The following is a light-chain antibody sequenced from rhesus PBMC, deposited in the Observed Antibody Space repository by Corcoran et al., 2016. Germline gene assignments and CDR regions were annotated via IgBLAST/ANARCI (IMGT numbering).Light chain of an antibody. CDR2: DAA. Sequence: DIQMTQSPSSLSASVGDTVTITCQASQGISKYLASYQQKPGKGLKLLIYDAATLQSRVPSMVRGSGSGTEITLTISSRQPEDFETDYCKQHNSYPYSFGQGTKVEIK. CDR3: KQHNSYPYS. CDR1: QGISKY. J-gene: IGKJ2*01. V-gene: IGKV1-25*01.